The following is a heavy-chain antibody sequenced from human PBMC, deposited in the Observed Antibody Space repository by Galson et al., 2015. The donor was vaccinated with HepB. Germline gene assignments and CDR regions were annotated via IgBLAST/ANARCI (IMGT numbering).Heavy chain of an antibody. CDR1: GGSFSGYY. D-gene: IGHD1-26*01. CDR3: ARRVGAKDY. CDR2: INPSGST. Sequence: SETLSLTCAVYGGSFSGYYWSWIRQPPGKGLEWIGEINPSGSTNYNPSLKSRVTISVDTSKNQFSLKLCSVTAADTAVYYCARRVGAKDYWGQGTLVTVSS. J-gene: IGHJ4*02. V-gene: IGHV4-34*01.